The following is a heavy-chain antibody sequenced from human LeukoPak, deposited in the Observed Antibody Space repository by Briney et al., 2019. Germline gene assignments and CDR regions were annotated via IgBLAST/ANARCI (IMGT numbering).Heavy chain of an antibody. V-gene: IGHV3-21*01. Sequence: TGGSLRLSCAASGSTFSFYSMNWVRQAPGKGLEWISSISSSSNYIYYADSVKGRFTISRDNAKNSLYLQMNSLRADDTAMYYCARDLHGESCTTPNCSWGQGTLVTVSS. CDR3: ARDLHGESCTTPNCS. J-gene: IGHJ4*02. CDR2: ISSSSNYI. CDR1: GSTFSFYS. D-gene: IGHD3-10*01.